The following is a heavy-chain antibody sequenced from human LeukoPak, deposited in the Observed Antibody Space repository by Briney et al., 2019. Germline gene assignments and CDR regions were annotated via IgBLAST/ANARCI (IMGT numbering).Heavy chain of an antibody. V-gene: IGHV4-39*01. D-gene: IGHD3-22*01. CDR2: IYYSGST. CDR3: ASGKGFYYDSSGYYWLYYMDV. CDR1: GGSISSNSYY. J-gene: IGHJ6*03. Sequence: KPSETLSLTCTVSGGSISSNSYYWGWIRQPPGKGLEWIGSIYYSGSTYYNPSLKSRVTISVDTSKNQFSLKLSSVTAADTAVYYCASGKGFYYDSSGYYWLYYMDVWGKGTTVTVSS.